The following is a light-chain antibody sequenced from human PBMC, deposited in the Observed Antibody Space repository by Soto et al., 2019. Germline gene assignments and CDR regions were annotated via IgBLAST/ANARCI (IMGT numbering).Light chain of an antibody. CDR3: HQYNNWPLT. Sequence: EIAMTQSPATLSVSPGESATLSCMSSQNIRNNLAWYQQKPGQAPRLLFSDTSTRATTVPARFNGSGSGTEFSLAISNLQSEDFAVYYCHQYNNWPLTFGGGTKVDIK. CDR2: DTS. J-gene: IGKJ4*01. CDR1: QNIRNN. V-gene: IGKV3-15*01.